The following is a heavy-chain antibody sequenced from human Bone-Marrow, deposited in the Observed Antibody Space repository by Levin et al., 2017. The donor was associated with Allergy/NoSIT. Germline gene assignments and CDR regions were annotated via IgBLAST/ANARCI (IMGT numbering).Heavy chain of an antibody. J-gene: IGHJ4*02. CDR3: AREGDGSAYYIDSDY. CDR1: GFSFNDHS. CDR2: TRNKANIYTT. Sequence: GESLKISCAASGFSFNDHSMNWVRQAPGKGLEWVGRTRNKANIYTTEYAAPVKGRFTISRDDSRSSLLLQMNSLQTEDTAVYYCAREGDGSAYYIDSDYWGQGTLVTVSS. V-gene: IGHV3-72*01. D-gene: IGHD5-24*01.